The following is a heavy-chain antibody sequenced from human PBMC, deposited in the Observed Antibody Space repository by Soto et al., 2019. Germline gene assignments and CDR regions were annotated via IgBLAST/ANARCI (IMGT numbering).Heavy chain of an antibody. CDR2: MYNTGST. V-gene: IGHV4-59*01. Sequence: PSETLSLTCTVSGGSISGYYWSWIRQPPGKGLEWIGYMYNTGSTFYNPSFKSRVTISVDTSKIQFSLKLNSVTAADTALFYCARDLWGYCGTDCYPLDVWGQGTTVTVSS. CDR1: GGSISGYY. D-gene: IGHD2-21*02. J-gene: IGHJ6*02. CDR3: ARDLWGYCGTDCYPLDV.